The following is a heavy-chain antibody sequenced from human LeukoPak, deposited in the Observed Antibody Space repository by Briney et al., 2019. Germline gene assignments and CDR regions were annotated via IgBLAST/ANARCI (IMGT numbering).Heavy chain of an antibody. Sequence: SETLSLSCTVSGGSISCYYWSWIRHPPGKGLEWIGYIYYSGSTNYNPSLKSRVTISVDTSKNQFSLKLSSVTAADTAVYYCARGGSSGWLDLDYWGQGTLVTVSS. J-gene: IGHJ4*02. V-gene: IGHV4-59*01. D-gene: IGHD6-19*01. CDR2: IYYSGST. CDR1: GGSISCYY. CDR3: ARGGSSGWLDLDY.